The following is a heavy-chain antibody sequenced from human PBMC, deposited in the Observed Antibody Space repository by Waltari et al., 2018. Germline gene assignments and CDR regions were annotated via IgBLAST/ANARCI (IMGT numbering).Heavy chain of an antibody. CDR2: IIPIFGTA. D-gene: IGHD4-17*01. V-gene: IGHV1-69*12. CDR3: ARDPMTTVGSGNAEYFQH. J-gene: IGHJ1*01. CDR1: GGTFSSYA. Sequence: QVQLVQSGAEVKKPGSSVKVSCKASGGTFSSYAISWVRQAPGHGLEWMGGIIPIFGTANYAQKFQGRVTITADESTSTAYMELSSLRSEDTAVYYCARDPMTTVGSGNAEYFQHWGQGTLVTVSS.